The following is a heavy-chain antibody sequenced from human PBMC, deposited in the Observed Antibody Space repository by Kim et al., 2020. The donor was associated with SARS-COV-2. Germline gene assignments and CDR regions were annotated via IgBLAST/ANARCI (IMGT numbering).Heavy chain of an antibody. J-gene: IGHJ1*01. CDR2: IRDSGGST. D-gene: IGHD6-19*01. V-gene: IGHV3-23*01. CDR1: GFTFNNYA. CDR3: AKVTSGSSGWFEYFQH. Sequence: GGSLRLSCAASGFTFNNYAMSWVRQAPGKGLEWVSGIRDSGGSTKYADPVKGRFSISRDNSKNMLYLQMDSLRAEDTAVYYCAKVTSGSSGWFEYFQHWGQGTLVTVSS.